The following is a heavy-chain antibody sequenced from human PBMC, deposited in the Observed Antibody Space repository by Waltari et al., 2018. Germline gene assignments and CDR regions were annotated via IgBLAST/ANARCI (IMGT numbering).Heavy chain of an antibody. CDR1: GGTFSSYA. Sequence: QVQLVQSGAEVKKPGSSVKVSCKASGGTFSSYAISWLRQAPGQGLEWMGGIIPIFGTANYAQKFQGRVTITTDESTSTAYMELSSLRSEDTAVYYCARDRGRPGTTVTTYPFDYWGQGTLVTVSS. CDR2: IIPIFGTA. D-gene: IGHD4-17*01. J-gene: IGHJ4*02. CDR3: ARDRGRPGTTVTTYPFDY. V-gene: IGHV1-69*05.